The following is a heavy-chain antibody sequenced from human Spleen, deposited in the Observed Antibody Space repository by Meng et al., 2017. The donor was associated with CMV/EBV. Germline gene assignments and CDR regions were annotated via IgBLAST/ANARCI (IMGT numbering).Heavy chain of an antibody. V-gene: IGHV3-11*01. Sequence: GESLKISCAPSRFTFSDYYMSWIRQVPGKGLEWIAYISSGGSIMYYADSVKGRFTISRDNSKNTLYLQMNSLRAEDTAVYYCARDPYYDSSGYYLDHYWGQGTLVTVSS. CDR1: RFTFSDYY. J-gene: IGHJ4*02. D-gene: IGHD3-22*01. CDR2: ISSGGSIM. CDR3: ARDPYYDSSGYYLDHY.